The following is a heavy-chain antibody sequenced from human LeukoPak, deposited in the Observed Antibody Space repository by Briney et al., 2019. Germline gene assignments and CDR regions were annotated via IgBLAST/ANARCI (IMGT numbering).Heavy chain of an antibody. CDR3: AKDIRYYDRSGGIDY. CDR1: GFTFSSYE. D-gene: IGHD3-22*01. V-gene: IGHV3-48*03. Sequence: GGSLRLSCAASGFTFSSYEMNWVRQAPGKGLEWFSYISSSGGTIYYADSVKGRFTIPRDNAKNSLYLQMNSLRAEDTALYYCAKDIRYYDRSGGIDYWGQGTLVTVSS. J-gene: IGHJ4*02. CDR2: ISSSGGTI.